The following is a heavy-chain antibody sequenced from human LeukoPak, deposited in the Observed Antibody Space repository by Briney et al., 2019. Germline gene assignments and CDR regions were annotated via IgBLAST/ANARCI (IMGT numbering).Heavy chain of an antibody. D-gene: IGHD5-12*01. CDR3: TTDAGVATTLDY. Sequence: GGSLRLSCAASGFTFSNAWMSWVRQAPGKGLEWVSRIKSKTDGGTTDYAAPVKGRFTISRDDSKNTLYLQMNSLKTEDTAVYYCTTDAGVATTLDYWGQGTLVTVSS. CDR2: IKSKTDGGTT. CDR1: GFTFSNAW. J-gene: IGHJ4*02. V-gene: IGHV3-15*01.